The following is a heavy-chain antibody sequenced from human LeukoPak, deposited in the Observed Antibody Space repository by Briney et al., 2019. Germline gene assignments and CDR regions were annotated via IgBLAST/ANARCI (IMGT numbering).Heavy chain of an antibody. Sequence: SETLSLTXAVYGGSFSGYYWSWIRQPPGKGLEWIGEINHSGSTNYNPSLKSRVTISVDTSKNQCSLKLSSVTAADPAVYYFARLDGGYYYYYMDVWGKGTTVTVSS. V-gene: IGHV4-34*01. CDR3: ARLDGGYYYYYMDV. J-gene: IGHJ6*03. CDR1: GGSFSGYY. CDR2: INHSGST. D-gene: IGHD4-23*01.